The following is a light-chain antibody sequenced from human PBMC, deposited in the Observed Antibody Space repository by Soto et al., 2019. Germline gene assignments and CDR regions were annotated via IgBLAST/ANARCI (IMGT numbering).Light chain of an antibody. CDR3: QQSYTTLT. V-gene: IGKV1-39*01. CDR2: GAS. Sequence: DIQMTQSPPSLSASVGDRVTIACRASQNITDFLNWYQQTAGKAPKLLIYGASRLPSGIPSRFSCSGSGTEFTLTISVLQPEDFATYYCQQSYTTLTFGGGTKVEI. CDR1: QNITDF. J-gene: IGKJ4*01.